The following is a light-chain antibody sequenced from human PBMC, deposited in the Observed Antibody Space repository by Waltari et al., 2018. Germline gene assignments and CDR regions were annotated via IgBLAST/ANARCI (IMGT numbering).Light chain of an antibody. J-gene: IGLJ3*02. CDR1: SSDVGGYNY. V-gene: IGLV2-14*01. CDR3: SSYTSSSTLGV. Sequence: QSALTQPASVSGSPGQSITISCTGTSSDVGGYNYVSPYQQHPGKAPKLMIYDVSNRPSGVSNRFSGSKSGNTASLTISGLQAEDEADYYCSSYTSSSTLGVFGGGTKLTVL. CDR2: DVS.